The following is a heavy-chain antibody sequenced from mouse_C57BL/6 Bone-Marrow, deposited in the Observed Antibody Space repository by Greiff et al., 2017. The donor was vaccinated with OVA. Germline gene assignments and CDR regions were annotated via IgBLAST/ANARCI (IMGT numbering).Heavy chain of an antibody. CDR3: AAESTMIPYYAMDY. V-gene: IGHV1-69*01. Sequence: QVQLQQPGAELVMPGASVKLSCKASGYTFTSYWMHWVKQTPGQGLEWIGEIDPSDSYTNYNQKFKGKSTLTVDKSSSTAYMQLSSLTSEDSAVYYCAAESTMIPYYAMDYWGQGTSVTVSS. J-gene: IGHJ4*01. D-gene: IGHD2-4*01. CDR2: IDPSDSYT. CDR1: GYTFTSYW.